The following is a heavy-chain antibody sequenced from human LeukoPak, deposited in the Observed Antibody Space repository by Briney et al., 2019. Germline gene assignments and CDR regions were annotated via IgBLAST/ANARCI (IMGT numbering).Heavy chain of an antibody. CDR2: ISSSSSYI. J-gene: IGHJ4*02. CDR1: GFTFSSYS. CDR3: ARDTSGYDSSCYYYPDLYYFDY. D-gene: IGHD3-22*01. Sequence: PGGSLRLSCAASGFTFSSYSMNWVRQAPGKGLEWVSSISSSSSYIYYADSVKGRFTISRDNAKNSLYLQMNSLRAEDTAVYYCARDTSGYDSSCYYYPDLYYFDYWGQGTLVTVSS. V-gene: IGHV3-21*01.